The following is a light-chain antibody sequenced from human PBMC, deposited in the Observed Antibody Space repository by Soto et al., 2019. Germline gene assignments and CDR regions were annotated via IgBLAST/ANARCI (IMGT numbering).Light chain of an antibody. V-gene: IGKV1-5*03. J-gene: IGKJ1*01. CDR1: QSISSW. Sequence: DIQMTQAPSTLSASVGDRVTITCRASQSISSWLAWYQQKPGKAPTLLIYKASSLESGVPSSFSGSGSGTEFTITIRRLKPDDFATYQLQQDNSYWTVGQGTKVEIK. CDR3: QQDNSYWT. CDR2: KAS.